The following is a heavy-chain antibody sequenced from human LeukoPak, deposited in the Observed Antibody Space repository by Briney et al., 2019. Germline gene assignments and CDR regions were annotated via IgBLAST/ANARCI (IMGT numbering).Heavy chain of an antibody. Sequence: SETLSLTCTVSGGSISSYYWSWIRQPPGKGLEWIGYIYTSGSTNYNPSLKSRVTISVDTSKNQYSLKLSSVTAADTAVYYCARSFGPDAFDIWGRGTMVTVSS. CDR1: GGSISSYY. D-gene: IGHD3-16*01. CDR2: IYTSGST. CDR3: ARSFGPDAFDI. J-gene: IGHJ3*02. V-gene: IGHV4-4*09.